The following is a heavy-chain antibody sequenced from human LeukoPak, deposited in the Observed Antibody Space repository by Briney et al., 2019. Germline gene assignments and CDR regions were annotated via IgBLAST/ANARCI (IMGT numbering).Heavy chain of an antibody. J-gene: IGHJ3*02. V-gene: IGHV3-30*02. CDR2: IRYDGSNK. CDR1: GFTFSSYG. D-gene: IGHD3-22*01. CDR3: AKVIFTYYYDSSGYSDAFDI. Sequence: GGSLRLSRAASGFTFSSYGMHWVRQAPGKGLEWVAFIRYDGSNKYYADSVKGRFTISRDNSKNTLYLQMNSLRAEDTAVYYCAKVIFTYYYDSSGYSDAFDIWGQGTMVTVSS.